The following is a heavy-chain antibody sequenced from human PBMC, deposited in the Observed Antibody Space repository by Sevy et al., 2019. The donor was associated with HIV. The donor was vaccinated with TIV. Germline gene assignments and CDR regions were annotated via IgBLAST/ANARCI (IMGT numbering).Heavy chain of an antibody. Sequence: GGSLRLSCAASGFTFNTYWMTWVRQAPNQGLEWVANIKEDGNERNYVDSVRGRFTIPRDNAKNSLYLYMNSLRADDTAVYYCARTFHFENGGPYRHSDSWGQGTLVTVSS. CDR1: GFTFNTYW. D-gene: IGHD2-15*01. CDR3: ARTFHFENGGPYRHSDS. V-gene: IGHV3-7*01. CDR2: IKEDGNER. J-gene: IGHJ4*02.